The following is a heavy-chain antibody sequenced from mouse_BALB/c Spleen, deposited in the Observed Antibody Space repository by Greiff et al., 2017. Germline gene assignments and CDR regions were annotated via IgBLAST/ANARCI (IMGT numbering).Heavy chain of an antibody. CDR3: AGYGNYVRYDAMDY. D-gene: IGHD2-1*01. J-gene: IGHJ4*01. CDR1: GFTFSSYA. V-gene: IGHV5-9-4*01. Sequence: EVHLVESGGGLVKPGGSLKLSCAASGFTFSSYAMSWVRQSPEKRLEWVAEISSGGSYTYYPDTVTGRFTISRDNAKNTLYLEMSSLRSEDTAMEYCAGYGNYVRYDAMDYWGQGTSVTVAA. CDR2: ISSGGSYT.